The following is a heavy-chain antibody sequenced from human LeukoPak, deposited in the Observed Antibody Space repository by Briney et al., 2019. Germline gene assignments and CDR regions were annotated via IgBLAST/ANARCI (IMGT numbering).Heavy chain of an antibody. J-gene: IGHJ6*02. CDR2: ISSSSSYI. V-gene: IGHV3-21*01. Sequence: GGSLRLSCAASGFTFSSYSINWVRQAPGKGLEWVSSISSSSSYIYYADSVKGRFTISRDNAKNSLYLQMNSLRAEDTAVYYCARDTVAAAGRYYYYGMDVWGQGTTVTVSS. CDR1: GFTFSSYS. D-gene: IGHD6-13*01. CDR3: ARDTVAAAGRYYYYGMDV.